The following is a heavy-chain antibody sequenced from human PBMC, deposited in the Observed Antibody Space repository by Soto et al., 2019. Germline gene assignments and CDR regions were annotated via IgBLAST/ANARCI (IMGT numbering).Heavy chain of an antibody. Sequence: EVQLGETGGGLIQPGGSLRLSCAASGFTVSSNYMSWVRQAPGKGLECVAVIYSGGSTYYADSVRVRFTISRANSKNTLYLQMKILRAEDPAVYYCARDPPATRHGMDVWGKGTTVTVAS. CDR2: IYSGGST. J-gene: IGHJ6*04. CDR1: GFTVSSNY. V-gene: IGHV3-53*02. CDR3: ARDPPATRHGMDV.